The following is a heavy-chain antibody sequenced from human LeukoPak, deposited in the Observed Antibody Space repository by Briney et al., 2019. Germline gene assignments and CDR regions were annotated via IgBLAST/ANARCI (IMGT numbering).Heavy chain of an antibody. CDR1: GGSISSYY. CDR3: AREGYCSSTSYYEIPTDPYMDV. Sequence: SETLSLTCTVSGGSISSYYWSWIRQPAGKGLEWIGRIYTSGSTNYNPSLKSRVTMSVDTSKNQFSLKLSSVTAADTAVYYCAREGYCSSTSYYEIPTDPYMDVWGKGTTVTVSS. CDR2: IYTSGST. V-gene: IGHV4-4*07. D-gene: IGHD2-2*01. J-gene: IGHJ6*03.